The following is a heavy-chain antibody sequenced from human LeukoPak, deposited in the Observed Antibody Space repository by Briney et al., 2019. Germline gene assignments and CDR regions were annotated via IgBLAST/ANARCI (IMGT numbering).Heavy chain of an antibody. V-gene: IGHV1-2*02. CDR1: GYTFTGYY. CDR3: ARDLDIVATSEFDI. CDR2: INPNSGGT. Sequence: ASVRVSCKASGYTFTGYYMHWVRQAPGQGLEWMGWINPNSGGTNYAQKFQGRVTMTRDTPISTAYMELSRLRSDDTAVYYCARDLDIVATSEFDIWGQGTMVTVSS. J-gene: IGHJ3*02. D-gene: IGHD5-12*01.